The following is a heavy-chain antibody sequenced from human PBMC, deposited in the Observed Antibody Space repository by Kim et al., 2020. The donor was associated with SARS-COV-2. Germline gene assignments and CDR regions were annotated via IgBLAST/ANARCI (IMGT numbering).Heavy chain of an antibody. J-gene: IGHJ4*02. CDR1: GFTFNSYV. CDR3: ARRSDVVLASVPRGFDF. D-gene: IGHD2-15*01. V-gene: IGHV3-23*01. CDR2: ISGGGDGT. Sequence: GGSLRLSCAASGFTFNSYVINWVRQAPGKGLEWVSGISGGGDGTYFADTVKGRFPISRDNSRNTVDLQMNSLRAEDTAVYYCARRSDVVLASVPRGFDFWGQGTLVTVSS.